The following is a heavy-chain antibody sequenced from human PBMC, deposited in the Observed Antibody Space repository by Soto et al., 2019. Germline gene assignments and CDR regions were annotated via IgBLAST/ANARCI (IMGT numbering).Heavy chain of an antibody. D-gene: IGHD1-20*01. J-gene: IGHJ6*02. CDR3: ARDRWYNWNDVSYGMDV. Sequence: PSETPSLTCTVSGCSISSGGYYWSWIRQHPGKGLEWIGYIYYSGSTYYNPSLKSRVTISVDTSKNQFSLKLSSVTAADTAVYYCARDRWYNWNDVSYGMDVWGQGTTVTVSS. CDR2: IYYSGST. CDR1: GCSISSGGYY. V-gene: IGHV4-31*03.